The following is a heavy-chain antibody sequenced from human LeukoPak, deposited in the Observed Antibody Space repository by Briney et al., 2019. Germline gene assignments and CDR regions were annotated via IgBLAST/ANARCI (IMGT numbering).Heavy chain of an antibody. CDR3: AKNLGSGWYFPFDY. D-gene: IGHD6-19*01. V-gene: IGHV3-21*04. J-gene: IGHJ4*02. CDR2: INSRSSYV. Sequence: GGSLRLSCAASGFTFSSYSMNWVRQAPGKGLEWVSSINSRSSYVYYADSVKGRFTISRDNAKNSLYLQMNSLSAEDTAFYYCAKNLGSGWYFPFDYWGQGTLVTVSS. CDR1: GFTFSSYS.